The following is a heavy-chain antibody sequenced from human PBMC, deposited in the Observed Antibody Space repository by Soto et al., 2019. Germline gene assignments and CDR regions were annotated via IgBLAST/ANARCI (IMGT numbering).Heavy chain of an antibody. Sequence: GSLRLSCAASGFTFSSYAMHWVRQAPGKGLEWVAVISYDGSNKYYADSVKGRFTISRDNSKNTLYLQMNSLRAEDTAVYYCAREGLDFWSGYQAFYYYYGMDVWGQGTTVTVSS. V-gene: IGHV3-30-3*01. J-gene: IGHJ6*02. D-gene: IGHD3-3*01. CDR1: GFTFSSYA. CDR2: ISYDGSNK. CDR3: AREGLDFWSGYQAFYYYYGMDV.